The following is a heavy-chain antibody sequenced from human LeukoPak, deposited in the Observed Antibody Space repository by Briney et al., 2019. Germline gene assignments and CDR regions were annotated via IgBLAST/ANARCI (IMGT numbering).Heavy chain of an antibody. CDR1: GFTFSSYG. V-gene: IGHV3-30*03. J-gene: IGHJ3*02. D-gene: IGHD3-16*01. Sequence: GRSLRLSCAASGFTFSSYGVHWVRQAPGKGLEWVAVISYDGSNKYYADSVKGRFTISRDNSRNTLYLRMNSLRAEDTAVYYCAVGDPGDAFDIWGQGTMVTVSS. CDR3: AVGDPGDAFDI. CDR2: ISYDGSNK.